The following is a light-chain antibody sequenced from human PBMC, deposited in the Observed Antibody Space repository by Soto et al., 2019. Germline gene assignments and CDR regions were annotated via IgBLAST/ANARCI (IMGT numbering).Light chain of an antibody. CDR1: QGVDINF. CDR2: GAS. V-gene: IGKV3-20*01. CDR3: QHFGGSSLT. J-gene: IGKJ4*01. Sequence: PGERATLSCKSSQGVDINFLAWYQQKRGQPPKLLIYGASSRSTGIPDRFSGRGSGTDFTLTITRLEAEDCAVYYCQHFGGSSLTFGGGTNLEIK.